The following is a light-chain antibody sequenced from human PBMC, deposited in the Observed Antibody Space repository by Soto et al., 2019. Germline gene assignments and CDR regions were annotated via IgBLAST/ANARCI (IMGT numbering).Light chain of an antibody. CDR1: QSVSSY. V-gene: IGKV3-11*01. J-gene: IGKJ5*01. Sequence: EIVLTQSPATLSLSPGERATLSCRASQSVSSYLAWYQQKPGQGPRLLIYDASIRATGIPARFSGRGSGTDFTLTISRLEPEDFAVYYCQQRRAWTRLTFVQGTRLEIK. CDR3: QQRRAWTRLT. CDR2: DAS.